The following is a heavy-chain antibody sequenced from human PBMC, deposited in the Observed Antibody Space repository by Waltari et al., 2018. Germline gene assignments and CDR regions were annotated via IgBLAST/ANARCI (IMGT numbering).Heavy chain of an antibody. Sequence: QVQLQESGPGLVKPSETLSLTCTVSGGSISSYYWSWIRQPPGKGLEWIGEINHSGSTNYNPSLKSRVTISVDTSKNQFSLKLSSVTAADTAVYYCARLTMVRGVSYYYYYMDVWGKGTTVTVSS. D-gene: IGHD3-10*01. V-gene: IGHV4-59*12. CDR3: ARLTMVRGVSYYYYYMDV. CDR2: INHSGST. CDR1: GGSISSYY. J-gene: IGHJ6*03.